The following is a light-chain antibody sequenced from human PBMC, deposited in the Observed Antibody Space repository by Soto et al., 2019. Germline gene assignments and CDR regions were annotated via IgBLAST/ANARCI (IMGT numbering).Light chain of an antibody. CDR3: QQRHAWPIT. V-gene: IGKV3-11*01. Sequence: EVVLTQSPVTLNLSPGERATLSCRASQSFRGLLAWYQQKPGKAPRLLIYDAYSWATGIPPRFSGSGSGTDFTLTISSLEPEDSAVYYCQQRHAWPITFGQGTRLEIK. CDR1: QSFRGL. J-gene: IGKJ5*01. CDR2: DAY.